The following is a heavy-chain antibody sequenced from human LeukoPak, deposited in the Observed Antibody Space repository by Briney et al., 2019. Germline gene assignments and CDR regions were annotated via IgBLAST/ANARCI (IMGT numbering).Heavy chain of an antibody. Sequence: GASVKVSCKASGYTFTSYYMHWVRQAPGQGLEWMGIINPSGGSTSYAQKFQGRVTMTRDTSTSTVYMELSSLRSEDTAVYYCAREDENNSPNHSGGPDYWGQGTLVTVSS. CDR1: GYTFTSYY. V-gene: IGHV1-46*01. CDR2: INPSGGST. J-gene: IGHJ4*02. D-gene: IGHD4-23*01. CDR3: AREDENNSPNHSGGPDY.